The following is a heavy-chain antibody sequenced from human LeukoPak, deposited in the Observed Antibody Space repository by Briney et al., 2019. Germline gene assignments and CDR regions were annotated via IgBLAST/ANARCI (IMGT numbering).Heavy chain of an antibody. D-gene: IGHD3-9*01. V-gene: IGHV4-4*07. J-gene: IGHJ2*01. CDR1: GGSISSYY. CDR3: ARTGYYASSYWYFDL. Sequence: PSETLSLTGTVSGGSISSYYWSWIRQPAGKGLEWIGRIYTSGSTNYNPSPKSRVTMSVDTSKNQFSLKLSSVTAADTAVYYCARTGYYASSYWYFDLWGRGTLVTVSS. CDR2: IYTSGST.